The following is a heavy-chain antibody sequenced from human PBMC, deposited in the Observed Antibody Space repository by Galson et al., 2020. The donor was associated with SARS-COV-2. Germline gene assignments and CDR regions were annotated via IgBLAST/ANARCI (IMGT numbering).Heavy chain of an antibody. J-gene: IGHJ4*02. CDR1: GDSISGGGFY. CDR3: AKKTDY. V-gene: IGHV4-31*03. Sequence: ASETLSLTCTVSGDSISGGGFYWTWSRQLPGKGLEWIGYVYYSGRAFYSPSLKSRVTISVEKSKNQFSLKLTSVTAADTAVYYCAKKTDYWGQGTLVTVSS. CDR2: VYYSGRA.